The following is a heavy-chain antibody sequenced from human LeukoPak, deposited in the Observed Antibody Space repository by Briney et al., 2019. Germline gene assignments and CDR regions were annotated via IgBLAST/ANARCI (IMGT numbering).Heavy chain of an antibody. CDR2: INYSGST. V-gene: IGHV4-39*02. CDR1: GGSISSSSYY. J-gene: IGHJ4*02. Sequence: SETLSLTCTVSGGSISSSSYYWGWTRQPPGKGLEWIGSINYSGSTYYNPSLKSRVTISLNTSKNHFSLKLSSVTAADTAVYYCARAQRGYSFVFDLWGLGTLATVSS. CDR3: ARAQRGYSFVFDL. D-gene: IGHD5-18*01.